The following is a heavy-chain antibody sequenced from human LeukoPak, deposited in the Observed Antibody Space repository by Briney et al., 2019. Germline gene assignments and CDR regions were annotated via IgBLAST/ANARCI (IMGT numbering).Heavy chain of an antibody. CDR3: ARDPAGYSFDL. J-gene: IGHJ2*01. D-gene: IGHD3-9*01. CDR1: GGSFSGYY. V-gene: IGHV4-34*01. CDR2: INHSGST. Sequence: SETLSLTCAVYGGSFSGYYWSWIRQPPGKGLEWIGEINHSGSTNYNPSLKSRVTISVDTSKNQFSLKLSSVTAADTAVYYCARDPAGYSFDLWGRGTLVTVSS.